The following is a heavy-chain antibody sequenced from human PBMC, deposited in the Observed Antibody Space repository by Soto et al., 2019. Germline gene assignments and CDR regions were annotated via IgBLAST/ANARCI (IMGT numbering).Heavy chain of an antibody. V-gene: IGHV1-3*01. J-gene: IGHJ4*02. Sequence: ASVKVSCKAAGYTFTSYAMHWVRQAPGQRLEWMGWINAGNGNTKYSQKFQGRVTITRDTSASTAYMELSSLRSEDTAVYYCARDLRLFGSSWSLYFWGQGTLVTVSS. CDR3: ARDLRLFGSSWSLYF. D-gene: IGHD6-13*01. CDR2: INAGNGNT. CDR1: GYTFTSYA.